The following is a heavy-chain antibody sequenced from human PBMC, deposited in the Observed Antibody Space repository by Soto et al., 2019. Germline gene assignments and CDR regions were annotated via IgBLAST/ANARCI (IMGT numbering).Heavy chain of an antibody. D-gene: IGHD2-2*01. V-gene: IGHV6-1*01. CDR2: TYYRSKWYN. CDR1: VDSVSSNSAA. Sequence: QTLSLTCAISVDSVSSNSAAWNWIRQSPSRGLEWLGRTYYRSKWYNDYTSSVRSRISIDPDTAKNQFSLQLRSVTPEDTAVYYCARDEDEYLGLNHWGQGIPVTVSS. J-gene: IGHJ5*02. CDR3: ARDEDEYLGLNH.